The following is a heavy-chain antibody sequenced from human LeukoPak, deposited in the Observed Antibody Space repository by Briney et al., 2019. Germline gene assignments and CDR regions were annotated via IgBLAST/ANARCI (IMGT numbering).Heavy chain of an antibody. D-gene: IGHD5-24*01. Sequence: SETLSLTCAVYGGSLSGYYWNWIRQPPGKELEWIGSIYHSGKTYYNPSLKSRVTLSIDTSKYQFSLKLSSVTAADTAVYYCARLGRDGYNYRLDPWGQGTLVTVSS. CDR3: ARLGRDGYNYRLDP. CDR1: GGSLSGYY. CDR2: IYHSGKT. V-gene: IGHV4-34*01. J-gene: IGHJ5*02.